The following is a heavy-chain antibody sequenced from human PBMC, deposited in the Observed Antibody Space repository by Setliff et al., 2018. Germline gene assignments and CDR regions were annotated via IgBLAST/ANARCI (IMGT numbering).Heavy chain of an antibody. CDR2: ISPHTGNT. CDR3: SRLVRYCTATSCQRLSGGEF. D-gene: IGHD2-2*01. V-gene: IGHV1-18*01. Sequence: ASVKVSCKASGYAFSDYGVTWVRQAPGQGLEWVGWISPHTGNTYYAHRFQGRVTLTTDTSTGTAYMELSSLTFDDTAVYFCSRLVRYCTATSCQRLSGGEFWGQGTLVT. CDR1: GYAFSDYG. J-gene: IGHJ4*02.